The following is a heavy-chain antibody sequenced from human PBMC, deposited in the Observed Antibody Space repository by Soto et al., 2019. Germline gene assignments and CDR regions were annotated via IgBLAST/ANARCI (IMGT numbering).Heavy chain of an antibody. CDR1: GFTFSSYA. Sequence: PGESLKISCAASGFTFSSYAMSWVRQAPGKGLEWVSAISGSGGSTYYADSVKGRFTISRDNSKNTLYLQMNSLRAEDTAVYYCAKWGDYYDSSGYLPSYYYYGMDVWGQGTTVTVSS. CDR2: ISGSGGST. J-gene: IGHJ6*02. V-gene: IGHV3-23*01. CDR3: AKWGDYYDSSGYLPSYYYYGMDV. D-gene: IGHD3-22*01.